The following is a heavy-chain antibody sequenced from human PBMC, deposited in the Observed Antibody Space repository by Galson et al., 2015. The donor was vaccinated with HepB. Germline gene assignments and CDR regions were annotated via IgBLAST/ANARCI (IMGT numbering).Heavy chain of an antibody. J-gene: IGHJ4*02. CDR1: GYSFTSYW. V-gene: IGHV5-10-1*01. Sequence: QSGAEVKKPGESLRISCKGSGYSFTSYWISWVRQMPGKGLEWMGRIDPSDSYTNYSPSFQGHVTISADKSISTAYLQWSSLKASDTAMYYCARQDIYGDYVFGPIPLDYWGQGTLVTVSS. D-gene: IGHD4-17*01. CDR2: IDPSDSYT. CDR3: ARQDIYGDYVFGPIPLDY.